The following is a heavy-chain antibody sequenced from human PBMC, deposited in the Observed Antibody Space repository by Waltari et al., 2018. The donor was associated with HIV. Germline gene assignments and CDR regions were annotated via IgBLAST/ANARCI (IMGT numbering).Heavy chain of an antibody. CDR1: GYTFIGYY. CDR3: ARTYYYDSSGYYAP. CDR2: FDPNSGDT. D-gene: IGHD3-22*01. J-gene: IGHJ5*02. Sequence: QVQLVQSGAEVKKPGASVKVSCKASGYTFIGYYIYWVRQAPGRGLEWMGWFDPNSGDTNYAQKFQGRVTRTRDTSISTAYMELSRLRPDDTAVYYCARTYYYDSSGYYAPWGQGTLVTVSS. V-gene: IGHV1-2*02.